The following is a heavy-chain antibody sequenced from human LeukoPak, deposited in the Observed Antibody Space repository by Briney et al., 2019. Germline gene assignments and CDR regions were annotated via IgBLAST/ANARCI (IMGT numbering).Heavy chain of an antibody. CDR3: ARVASPDYYDSSGYVH. CDR2: INPNSGGT. V-gene: IGHV1-2*02. CDR1: GYTFTGYY. Sequence: ASVKVSCMASGYTFTGYYMHWVRQAPGQGLEWMGWINPNSGGTNYAQKFQGRVTMTRDTSISTAYMELSRLRSDDTAVYYCARVASPDYYDSSGYVHWGQGTLVTVSS. D-gene: IGHD3-22*01. J-gene: IGHJ4*02.